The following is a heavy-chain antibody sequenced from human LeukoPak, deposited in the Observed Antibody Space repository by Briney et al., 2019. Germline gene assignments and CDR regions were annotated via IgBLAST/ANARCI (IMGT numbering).Heavy chain of an antibody. Sequence: GGSLRLSCAASKFMFSIYAMSWVRQAPGKGLEWVSTVTGSGGSTYYADSVKGRFTISRDNSKNTLYLQMNSLTAEDTAVYYCAKEGRGGQLEPPDAYDIWGQGTMVTVSS. D-gene: IGHD1-1*01. V-gene: IGHV3-23*01. J-gene: IGHJ3*02. CDR1: KFMFSIYA. CDR3: AKEGRGGQLEPPDAYDI. CDR2: VTGSGGST.